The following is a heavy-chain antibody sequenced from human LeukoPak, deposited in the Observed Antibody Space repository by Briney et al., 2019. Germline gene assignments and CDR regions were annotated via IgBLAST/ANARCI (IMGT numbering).Heavy chain of an antibody. V-gene: IGHV1-2*06. D-gene: IGHD2-15*01. CDR1: GYTFTGYY. CDR2: INPNSGGT. J-gene: IGHJ5*02. CDR3: ARDIVVVVAATQGGDWFDP. Sequence: GASVKVTCKASGYTFTGYYMHWVRQAPGQALEWMGRINPNSGGTNYAQKFQGRVTMTRDTSISTAYMELSRLRSDDTAVYYCARDIVVVVAATQGGDWFDPWGQGTLVTVSS.